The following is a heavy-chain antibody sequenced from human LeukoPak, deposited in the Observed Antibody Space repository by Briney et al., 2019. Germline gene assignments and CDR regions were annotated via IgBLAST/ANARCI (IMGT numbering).Heavy chain of an antibody. CDR1: GFTFSSYA. J-gene: IGHJ4*02. D-gene: IGHD1-26*01. V-gene: IGHV3-23*01. CDR3: AKGLDGSYYTFFDY. CDR2: ISGSGGST. Sequence: PGGPLRLSCAASGFTFSSYAMSWVRQAPGKGLEWVSAISGSGGSTYYADSVKGRFTISRDNSKNTLYLQMNSLRAEDTAVYYCAKGLDGSYYTFFDYWGQETLVTVSS.